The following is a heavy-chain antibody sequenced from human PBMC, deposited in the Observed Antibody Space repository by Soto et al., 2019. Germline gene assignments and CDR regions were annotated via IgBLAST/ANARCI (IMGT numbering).Heavy chain of an antibody. D-gene: IGHD3-9*01. CDR3: ARKRLRYFDWSQHSYYYYGMDV. V-gene: IGHV1-69*01. CDR1: GGTFSSYA. Sequence: KVSCKASGGTFSSYAISWVRQAPGQGLEWMGGIIPIFGTANYAQKFQGRVTITADESTSTAYMELSSLRSEDTAVYYCARKRLRYFDWSQHSYYYYGMDVWGQGTTVTVSS. CDR2: IIPIFGTA. J-gene: IGHJ6*02.